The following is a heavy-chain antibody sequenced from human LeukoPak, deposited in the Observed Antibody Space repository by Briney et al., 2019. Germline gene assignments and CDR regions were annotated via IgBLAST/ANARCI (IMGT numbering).Heavy chain of an antibody. V-gene: IGHV3-53*01. CDR1: GFTFDDYG. J-gene: IGHJ5*02. CDR3: ARQSSGWSFA. D-gene: IGHD6-19*01. CDR2: IYSGGST. Sequence: PGGSLRLSCAASGFTFDDYGMSWVRQAPGKGLGWVSVIYSGGSTYYADSVKGRFTISRDNSKNTLYLQMNSLRAEDTAVYYCARQSSGWSFAWGQGTLVTVSS.